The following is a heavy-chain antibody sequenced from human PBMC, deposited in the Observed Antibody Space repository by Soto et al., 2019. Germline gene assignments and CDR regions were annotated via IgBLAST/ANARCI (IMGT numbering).Heavy chain of an antibody. D-gene: IGHD5-12*01. CDR2: IIPIFGTA. CDR1: GGTFSSYA. CDR3: ARMYGGYENYGMDV. J-gene: IGHJ6*02. Sequence: GASVKVSCKASGGTFSSYAISWVRQVPGQGLEWMEGIIPIFGTANYAQKFQGRVTITADESTSTAYMELSSLRSEDTAVYYCARMYGGYENYGMDVWGQGTTVTVSS. V-gene: IGHV1-69*13.